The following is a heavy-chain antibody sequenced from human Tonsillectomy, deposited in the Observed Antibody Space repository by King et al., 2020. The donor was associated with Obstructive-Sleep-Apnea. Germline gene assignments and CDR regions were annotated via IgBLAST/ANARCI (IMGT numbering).Heavy chain of an antibody. CDR2: ISYDGSNK. Sequence: VQLVESGGGVVQPGRSLRLSCAASGFTFRSYAMHWVRQAPGKGLEWVAVISYDGSNKNYADSGKGRFTISRDNSKNTLYLQMSSLRAEDTAVYYCAREFNDYGYFYGMDVWGQGTTVTVSS. J-gene: IGHJ6*02. CDR3: AREFNDYGYFYGMDV. D-gene: IGHD4-17*01. V-gene: IGHV3-30*04. CDR1: GFTFRSYA.